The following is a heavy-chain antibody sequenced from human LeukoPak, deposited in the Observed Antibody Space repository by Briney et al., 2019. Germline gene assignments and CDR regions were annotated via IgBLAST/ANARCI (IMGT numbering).Heavy chain of an antibody. D-gene: IGHD6-19*01. J-gene: IGHJ3*02. CDR1: GFTFSSYS. CDR3: AKTMKSWLVHPDAFDI. V-gene: IGHV3-21*04. CDR2: ISSSSSYI. Sequence: GGSLRLSCAASGFTFSSYSMNWVRQAPGKGLEWVSSISSSSSYIYYADSVKGRFTISRDNSENTLYLQMNSLRAEDTAVYYCAKTMKSWLVHPDAFDIWGQGTMVTVSS.